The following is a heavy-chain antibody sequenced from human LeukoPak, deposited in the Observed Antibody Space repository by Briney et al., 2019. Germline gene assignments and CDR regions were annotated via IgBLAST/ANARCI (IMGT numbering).Heavy chain of an antibody. D-gene: IGHD6-19*01. J-gene: IGHJ4*02. V-gene: IGHV3-21*01. CDR2: ITSGSSYI. CDR3: ARDLLSGWVGLAY. Sequence: GGSLRLSCAASGFTFSSYSMNWVRQAPGKGLEWVSSITSGSSYIYYADSVKGRFTISRDNAKNSVYLQMNSLRAEDTAVYYCARDLLSGWVGLAYWGQGTLVTVSS. CDR1: GFTFSSYS.